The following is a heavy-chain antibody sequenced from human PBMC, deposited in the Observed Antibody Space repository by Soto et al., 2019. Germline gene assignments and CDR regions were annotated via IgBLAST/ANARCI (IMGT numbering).Heavy chain of an antibody. CDR2: VYHTGNT. J-gene: IGHJ4*02. CDR3: AREQYNWKL. CDR1: GVSITNYY. D-gene: IGHD1-20*01. V-gene: IGHV4-59*01. Sequence: QVQLQESGPGLVKPSETLSLTCSVSGVSITNYYWTWIRLPPGKGLEWIGYVYHTGNTFYNPSLKSRVTISLDTPKNQVSLSLRSVTAADTAVYYCAREQYNWKLWDQGTLVTVSS.